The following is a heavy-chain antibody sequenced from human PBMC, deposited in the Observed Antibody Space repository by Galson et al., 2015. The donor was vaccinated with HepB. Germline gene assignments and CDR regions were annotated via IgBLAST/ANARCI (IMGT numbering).Heavy chain of an antibody. Sequence: SVKVSCKASGYTFTGYYIHWVRQAPGQGLEWMGRINPNTGGTKYAQKFQGRVTMTRDTSINTAYMERSRLRFDDTVVYYCARDSGSYPNHFDYWGQGTLVIVSS. CDR3: ARDSGSYPNHFDY. J-gene: IGHJ4*02. V-gene: IGHV1-2*05. D-gene: IGHD1-26*01. CDR1: GYTFTGYY. CDR2: INPNTGGT.